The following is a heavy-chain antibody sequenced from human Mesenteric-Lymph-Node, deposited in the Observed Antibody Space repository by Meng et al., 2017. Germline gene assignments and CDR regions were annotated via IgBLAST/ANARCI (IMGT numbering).Heavy chain of an antibody. Sequence: QLPESGSGLVKPSQTLSLTCAVAGGSVSSVSYYWSWIRQPPGKGLEWIGYIYYSGSTNYNPSLKSRVTISVDKSKNQFSLKLSSVTAADTAVYYCARGELLWDYWGQGTLVTVSS. J-gene: IGHJ4*02. CDR3: ARGELLWDY. CDR2: IYYSGST. D-gene: IGHD2-2*01. V-gene: IGHV4-61*01. CDR1: GGSVSSVSYY.